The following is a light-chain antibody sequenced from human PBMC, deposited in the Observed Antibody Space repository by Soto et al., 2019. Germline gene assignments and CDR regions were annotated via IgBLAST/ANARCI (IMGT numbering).Light chain of an antibody. CDR3: SSYAGSNNWV. V-gene: IGLV2-8*01. CDR1: SSDVGDYNY. Sequence: QSVLTQPPSASGSPGQSVTISCTGTSSDVGDYNYVSWYQQHPGKAPKLMIHEVSKRPSGVPDRFSGSKSGNTASLTVCGLQAEDEADYYCSSYAGSNNWVFGGGTKLTVL. J-gene: IGLJ3*02. CDR2: EVS.